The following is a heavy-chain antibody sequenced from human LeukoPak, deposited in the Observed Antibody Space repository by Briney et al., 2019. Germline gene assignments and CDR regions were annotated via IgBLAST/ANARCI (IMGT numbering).Heavy chain of an antibody. D-gene: IGHD3-10*01. J-gene: IGHJ6*03. CDR3: ARGKVRGVIKYYYYYMDV. CDR2: INHSGST. V-gene: IGHV4-34*01. CDR1: GFTFSSYG. Sequence: GTLRLSCAASGFTFSSYGMIWVRQPPGKGLEWIGEINHSGSTNYNPSLKSRVTISVDTSKNQFSLKLSSVTAADTAVYYCARGKVRGVIKYYYYYMDVWGKGTTVTVSS.